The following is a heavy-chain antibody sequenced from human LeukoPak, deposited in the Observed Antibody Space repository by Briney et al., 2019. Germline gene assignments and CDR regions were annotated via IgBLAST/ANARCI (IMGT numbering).Heavy chain of an antibody. CDR1: GFTFSSYS. J-gene: IGHJ4*02. Sequence: GGSLRLSCAASGFTFSSYSMNWVRQAPGKGLEWVGCIKSQSDGGTIDYAAPVKGRFTISRDDSKNTLYLQMNSLKTEDTAVYYCTTSPDYWGQGTLVTVSS. V-gene: IGHV3-15*01. CDR3: TTSPDY. CDR2: IKSQSDGGTI.